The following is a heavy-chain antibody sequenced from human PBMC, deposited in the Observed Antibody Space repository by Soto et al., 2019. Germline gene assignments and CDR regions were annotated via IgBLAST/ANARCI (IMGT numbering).Heavy chain of an antibody. J-gene: IGHJ6*02. CDR2: IIPIFGTA. Sequence: QVQLVQSGAEVKKPGSSVKVSCKASGGTFSSYAISWVRQAPGQGLEWMGGIIPIFGTANYAQKFQGRVTITADKSTSTAYMELSSLRSEDTALYYCARVSDYDILTGYGDYYYGMDVWGQGTTVTVSS. D-gene: IGHD3-9*01. CDR3: ARVSDYDILTGYGDYYYGMDV. CDR1: GGTFSSYA. V-gene: IGHV1-69*06.